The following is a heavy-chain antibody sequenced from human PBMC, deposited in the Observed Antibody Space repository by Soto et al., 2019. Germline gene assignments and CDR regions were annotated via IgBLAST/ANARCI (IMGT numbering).Heavy chain of an antibody. D-gene: IGHD3-10*01. CDR2: ISAYNGNT. CDR3: ARSITMVRGVGRAYYYYMDV. V-gene: IGHV1-18*01. Sequence: ASVKVSCKASGYTFTSYGISWVRQAPGQGLEWMGWISAYNGNTNYAQKLQGRVTMTTDTSTSTAYMELRSLRSDDTAVYYCARSITMVRGVGRAYYYYMDVWGKGTTVTVSS. CDR1: GYTFTSYG. J-gene: IGHJ6*03.